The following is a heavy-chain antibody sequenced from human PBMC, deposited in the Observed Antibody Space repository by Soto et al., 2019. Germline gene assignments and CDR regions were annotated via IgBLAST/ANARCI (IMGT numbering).Heavy chain of an antibody. J-gene: IGHJ5*02. CDR1: GYRFTSYW. V-gene: IGHV5-51*01. CDR2: IFPSDSDT. Sequence: GESLKISCRTSGYRFTSYWIAWVRQMPCKGLEWMGIIFPSDSDTRYSPSFQGQVTISADRSTSTVFLQWASLKASDTAVYFCARKDKSGYFNWFDPWGQGTLVTVS. D-gene: IGHD3-22*01. CDR3: ARKDKSGYFNWFDP.